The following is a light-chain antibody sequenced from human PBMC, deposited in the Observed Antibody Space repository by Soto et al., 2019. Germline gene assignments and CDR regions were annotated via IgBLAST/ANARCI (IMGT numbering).Light chain of an antibody. J-gene: IGKJ2*01. V-gene: IGKV3-11*01. CDR2: DAS. Sequence: EIVLTQSPATLSLSPWERATLSCRASQSVSSYLAWYQQKPGQAPRLLIYDASNRATGIPARFSGSGSGTDFTLTISSLEPEDFAVYYCHQRSNWLYTFGQGTKLEIK. CDR1: QSVSSY. CDR3: HQRSNWLYT.